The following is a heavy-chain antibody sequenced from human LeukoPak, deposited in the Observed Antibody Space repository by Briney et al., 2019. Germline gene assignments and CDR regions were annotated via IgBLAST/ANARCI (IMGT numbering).Heavy chain of an antibody. J-gene: IGHJ5*02. CDR3: ARGVKGIAARKKQNWFDP. CDR2: INHSGRT. Sequence: SETLSLTCAVYGGSFSGYYWSWIRQPPGKGLEWIGEINHSGRTNYNPSLKSRVTISVDTSKNQFSLKLSSVTAADTAVYYCARGVKGIAARKKQNWFDPWGQGTLVTVSS. CDR1: GGSFSGYY. V-gene: IGHV4-34*01. D-gene: IGHD6-6*01.